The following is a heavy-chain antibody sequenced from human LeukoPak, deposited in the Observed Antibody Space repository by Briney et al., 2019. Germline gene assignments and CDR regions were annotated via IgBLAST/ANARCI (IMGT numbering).Heavy chain of an antibody. D-gene: IGHD5-12*01. V-gene: IGHV1-2*02. CDR3: ARTRENSGYDYFDS. Sequence: GASVKVSCKASGYTFTDYYLYWVRQAPGQGLECMGWLNPNIGATKYAQKFQGRVTMTRDTSINTAYMELRSLSSDDTAIYYCARTRENSGYDYFDSWGQGTLVTVSS. CDR1: GYTFTDYY. CDR2: LNPNIGAT. J-gene: IGHJ4*02.